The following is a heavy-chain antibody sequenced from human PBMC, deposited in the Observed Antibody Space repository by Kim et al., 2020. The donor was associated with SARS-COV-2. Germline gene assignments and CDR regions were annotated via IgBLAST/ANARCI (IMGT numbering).Heavy chain of an antibody. CDR3: ARGYAGYYYYYYGMDV. V-gene: IGHV4-59*09. Sequence: SLKSRVTIAVDTSKNQFSLKLSSVTAADTAVYYCARGYAGYYYYYYGMDVWGQGTTVTVSS. D-gene: IGHD3-16*01. J-gene: IGHJ6*02.